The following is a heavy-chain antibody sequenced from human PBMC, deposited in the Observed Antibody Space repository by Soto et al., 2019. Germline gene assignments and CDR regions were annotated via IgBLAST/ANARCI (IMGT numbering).Heavy chain of an antibody. CDR2: ISSSSSYI. V-gene: IGHV3-21*01. CDR1: GFTFSSYS. D-gene: IGHD1-26*01. J-gene: IGHJ6*02. CDR3: ARVNRYSGSYGLGYYGMDV. Sequence: GSLRLSCAASGFTFSSYSTNWVRQAPGKGLEWVSSISSSSSYIYYADSVKGRFTISRDNAKNSLYLQMNSLRAEDTAVYYCARVNRYSGSYGLGYYGMDVWGQGTTVTVSS.